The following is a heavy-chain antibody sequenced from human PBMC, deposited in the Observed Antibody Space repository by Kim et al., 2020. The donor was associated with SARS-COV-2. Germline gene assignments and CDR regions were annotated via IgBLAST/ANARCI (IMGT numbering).Heavy chain of an antibody. V-gene: IGHV3-23*01. CDR3: AKGRGSWATYYIDF. CDR1: GFTFSSYA. CDR2: ISASGGGT. J-gene: IGHJ4*02. D-gene: IGHD6-13*01. Sequence: GGSLRLSCAASGFTFSSYAMTWVRQAPGKGLEWVSGISASGGGTFYADSVQGRFTISRDNSKNMVYLQMNSPRDEDTAVYYCAKGRGSWATYYIDFWGQGTLVSVSS.